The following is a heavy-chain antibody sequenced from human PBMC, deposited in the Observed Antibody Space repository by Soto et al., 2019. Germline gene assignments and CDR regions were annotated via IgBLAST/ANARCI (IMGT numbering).Heavy chain of an antibody. Sequence: QVQLVQSGAEVKKPGASVKVSCKASGYTFTSYYMHWVRQAPGQGLEWMGIINPSGGSTSYAQKFQSRVTMTRDTSTSTVYMELSSLRSEDTAVYYCARGYYYDSSGYSRFDYWGQGTLVTVSS. CDR2: INPSGGST. V-gene: IGHV1-46*01. J-gene: IGHJ4*02. CDR1: GYTFTSYY. D-gene: IGHD3-22*01. CDR3: ARGYYYDSSGYSRFDY.